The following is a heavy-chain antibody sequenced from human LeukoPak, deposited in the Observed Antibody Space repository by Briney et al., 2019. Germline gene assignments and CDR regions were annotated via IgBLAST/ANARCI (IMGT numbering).Heavy chain of an antibody. J-gene: IGHJ3*02. CDR3: ASRNIVVVTAMGAFDI. CDR1: GFTFSSYA. Sequence: PGGSLRLSCAASGFTFSSYAMHWVRQAPGKGLEWVAVISYDGSNKYYADSVKGRFTISRDNAKNSLYLQMNSLRAEDTAVYYCASRNIVVVTAMGAFDIWGQGTMVTVSS. V-gene: IGHV3-30-3*01. D-gene: IGHD2-21*02. CDR2: ISYDGSNK.